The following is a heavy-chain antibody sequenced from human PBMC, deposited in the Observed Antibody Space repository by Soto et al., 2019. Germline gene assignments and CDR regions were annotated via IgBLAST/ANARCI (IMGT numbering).Heavy chain of an antibody. Sequence: SETLSLTCTVSGGSISSYYWSWIRQPPGKGLEWIGYIYYSGSTNYNPSLKSRVTISVDTSKNQFSLKLSSVTAADTAVYYCARMWGGSFDIWGQGTIVTVSS. D-gene: IGHD3-10*01. V-gene: IGHV4-59*01. J-gene: IGHJ3*02. CDR1: GGSISSYY. CDR2: IYYSGST. CDR3: ARMWGGSFDI.